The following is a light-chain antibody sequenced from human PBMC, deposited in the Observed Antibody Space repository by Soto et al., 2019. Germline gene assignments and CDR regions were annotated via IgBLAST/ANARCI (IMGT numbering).Light chain of an antibody. J-gene: IGKJ5*01. CDR3: QQYSNWPPT. Sequence: EIVITQSPATLSVSPGERATLSCRASQSVSSDLAWYQQKPGQAPRLLIYGASTRAIGIPARFSGSGSGTEFTLTISSLQSEDFAVYYCQQYSNWPPTFGQGTRLEIK. CDR2: GAS. CDR1: QSVSSD. V-gene: IGKV3-15*01.